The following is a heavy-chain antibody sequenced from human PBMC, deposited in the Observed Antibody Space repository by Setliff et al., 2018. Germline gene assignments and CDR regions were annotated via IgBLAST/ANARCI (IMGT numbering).Heavy chain of an antibody. Sequence: GESLKISCAASGFTFSSYSMKWVRQAPGKGLEWISYIDISSTTIYYADSVKGRFTISRDNAKNSLYLQMNSLRAGDTAVYYCARVGRERSNGECYSTTPCYYYYMDFWGKGTTVTVSS. V-gene: IGHV3-48*01. J-gene: IGHJ6*03. CDR2: IDISSTTI. CDR3: ARVGRERSNGECYSTTPCYYYYMDF. CDR1: GFTFSSYS. D-gene: IGHD2-8*01.